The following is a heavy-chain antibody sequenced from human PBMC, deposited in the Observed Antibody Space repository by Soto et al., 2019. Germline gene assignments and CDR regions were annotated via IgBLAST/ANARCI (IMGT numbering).Heavy chain of an antibody. V-gene: IGHV1-69*13. Sequence: ASVKVSCKTSGGTFSSFAISWVRQAPGQGLEWMGGIIPIFETANYAQKFQGRVTITADEITGTAYMELRSLRSEDTGVYYCARDLEVVMLGVDHYYYYGMDVWGQGTTVTVSS. CDR3: ARDLEVVMLGVDHYYYYGMDV. J-gene: IGHJ6*02. D-gene: IGHD3-10*01. CDR1: GGTFSSFA. CDR2: IIPIFETA.